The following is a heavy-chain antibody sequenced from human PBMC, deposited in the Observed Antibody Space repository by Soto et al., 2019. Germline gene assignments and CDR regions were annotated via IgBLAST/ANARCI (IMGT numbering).Heavy chain of an antibody. CDR3: AKGQWELLYY. J-gene: IGHJ4*02. D-gene: IGHD1-26*01. CDR1: GFTFSSYG. V-gene: IGHV3-30*18. CDR2: ISYDGSNK. Sequence: QVQLLESGGGVVQPGRSLRLSCAASGFTFSSYGMHWVRQAPGKGLEWVAVISYDGSNKYYADSVKGRFTISRDNSKNTLYLQMNSLRAEDTAVYYCAKGQWELLYYWGQGTLVTVSS.